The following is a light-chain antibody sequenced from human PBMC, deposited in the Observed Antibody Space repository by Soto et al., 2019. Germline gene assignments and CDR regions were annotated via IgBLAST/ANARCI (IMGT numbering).Light chain of an antibody. CDR2: GAS. CDR3: QHYGGPPYT. CDR1: QSVSSSY. V-gene: IGKV3-20*01. J-gene: IGKJ2*01. Sequence: EIVLTQSPGTLSLSPGETATLSCRTSQSVSSSYLAWHQQKPGQAPRLLIYGASSRATGIPDRFSGSGSGTDFTLTISRLEPEDFAVYYCQHYGGPPYTLGQGTKLEI.